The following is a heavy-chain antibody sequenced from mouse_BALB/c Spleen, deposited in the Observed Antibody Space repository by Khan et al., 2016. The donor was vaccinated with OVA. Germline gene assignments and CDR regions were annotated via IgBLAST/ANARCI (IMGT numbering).Heavy chain of an antibody. Sequence: QVRLQQSGAELARPGASVKLSCKASGYTFTTYWMQWVKQRPGQGLEWIGTIYPGDGDTRYTQNFKDKATLTADKSSSTAYMQLSSLASEDSAVYYCASYRYDDFDYWGQGTTLTVSS. CDR2: IYPGDGDT. CDR3: ASYRYDDFDY. V-gene: IGHV1-87*01. D-gene: IGHD2-14*01. CDR1: GYTFTTYW. J-gene: IGHJ2*01.